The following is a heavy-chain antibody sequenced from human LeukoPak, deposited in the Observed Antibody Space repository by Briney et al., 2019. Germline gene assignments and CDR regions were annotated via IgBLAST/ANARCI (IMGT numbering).Heavy chain of an antibody. CDR1: GGTFSSYA. J-gene: IGHJ4*02. CDR3: ARGGSSPKRWYYFDY. D-gene: IGHD5-24*01. V-gene: IGHV1-69*05. Sequence: GSSVKVSCKASGGTFSSYAISWVRQAPGQGLEWMGGIIPIFGTANYAQKFQGRVTITTDESTSTAYMELSSLRSEDTAVYYCARGGSSPKRWYYFDYWGQGTLVTVSS. CDR2: IIPIFGTA.